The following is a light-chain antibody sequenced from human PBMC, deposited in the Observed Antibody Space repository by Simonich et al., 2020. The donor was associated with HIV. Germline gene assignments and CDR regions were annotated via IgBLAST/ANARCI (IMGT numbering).Light chain of an antibody. CDR2: ATN. CDR3: QSYDSSTVV. CDR1: SGSIASNY. Sequence: NFMLTQPHSVSESPGKTVTISCTRSSGSIASNYVQGYQQPPGSSPTTVIYATNPRPSGVPDRFSGSIDSSSNSASLTISGLKTEDEADYYCQSYDSSTVVFGGGTKLTVL. J-gene: IGLJ3*02. V-gene: IGLV6-57*01.